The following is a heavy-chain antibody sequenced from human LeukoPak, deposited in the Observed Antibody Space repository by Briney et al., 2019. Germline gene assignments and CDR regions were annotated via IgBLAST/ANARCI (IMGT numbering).Heavy chain of an antibody. J-gene: IGHJ4*03. CDR3: TTAFLYYYDSSGYYWGSDFDY. D-gene: IGHD3-22*01. Sequence: GGSLRLSCAASGFTSSNAWMSWVRQAPGKGLEWVGRSKSKTDGGTTDYAAPVKGRSTISRDDSKNTLYLQMNSLKTEDTAVYYCTTAFLYYYDSSGYYWGSDFDYWGQGTMVTVSS. CDR1: GFTSSNAW. V-gene: IGHV3-15*01. CDR2: SKSKTDGGTT.